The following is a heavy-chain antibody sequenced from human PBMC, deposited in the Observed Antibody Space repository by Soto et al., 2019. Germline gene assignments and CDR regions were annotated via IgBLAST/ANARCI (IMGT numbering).Heavy chain of an antibody. J-gene: IGHJ4*02. CDR2: ISYDGSDK. Sequence: QVQLVESGGGVVQPGRSLRLSCAASGFPFTSYGMHWVREGPDKGLEWVAIISYDGSDKYYADSVKGRFTISRDKSKNNLYLQMNSLRPEDTALYYCVGGQYYFDYRGQGTLVIVSS. D-gene: IGHD3-10*01. CDR1: GFPFTSYG. V-gene: IGHV3-30*03. CDR3: VGGQYYFDY.